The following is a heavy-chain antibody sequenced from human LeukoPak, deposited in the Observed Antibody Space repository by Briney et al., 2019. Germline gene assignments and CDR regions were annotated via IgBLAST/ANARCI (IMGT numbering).Heavy chain of an antibody. Sequence: ASVKVSCKTSGYTFTTHHIHWVRQAPGQGLEWMGFINTDDGYTNYAQKFQGRITVTRDTSTNTVYMELHSLRSDDTALYYCARDSHAFASDYWGQGTLVTVSS. CDR2: INTDDGYT. V-gene: IGHV1-46*01. CDR1: GYTFTTHH. CDR3: ARDSHAFASDY. J-gene: IGHJ4*02.